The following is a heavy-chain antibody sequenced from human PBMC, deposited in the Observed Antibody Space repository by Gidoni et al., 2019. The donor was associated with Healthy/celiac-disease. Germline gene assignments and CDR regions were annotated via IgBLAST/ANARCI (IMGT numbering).Heavy chain of an antibody. Sequence: EVQLLASGGGLVQPGGYLRLSCAASGFTVSSNYMTWVRQAPGKGLEWVSVIYSGGSTYYADSVKGRFTISRDNSKNTLYLQMNSLRAEDTAVYYCAREGTAGDAFDIWGQGTMVTVSS. V-gene: IGHV3-66*01. CDR3: AREGTAGDAFDI. J-gene: IGHJ3*02. D-gene: IGHD3-10*01. CDR2: IYSGGST. CDR1: GFTVSSNY.